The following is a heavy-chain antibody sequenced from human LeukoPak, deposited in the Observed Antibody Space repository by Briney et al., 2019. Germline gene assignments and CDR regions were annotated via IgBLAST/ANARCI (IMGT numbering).Heavy chain of an antibody. CDR1: GYTFTSYD. Sequence: ASVKVSCKASGYTFTSYDINWVRQATGQGLEWMGWMNPNSGDTGYAQKFQGRITMTRNTSISTAYMELSSLRSENTAVYYCARAVLGTGGNWFDPWGQGTLVTVSS. D-gene: IGHD2-8*02. V-gene: IGHV1-8*01. CDR2: MNPNSGDT. CDR3: ARAVLGTGGNWFDP. J-gene: IGHJ5*02.